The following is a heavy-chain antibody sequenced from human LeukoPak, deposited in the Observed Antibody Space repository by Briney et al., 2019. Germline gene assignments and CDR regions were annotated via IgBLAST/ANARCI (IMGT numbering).Heavy chain of an antibody. D-gene: IGHD5-24*01. V-gene: IGHV6-1*01. CDR3: TRGAPVGSSREFDY. CDR2: TYYRSGWYN. J-gene: IGHJ4*02. CDR1: GDSVSSSRSA. Sequence: SQTLSLTCVISGDSVSSSRSAWNWIRQSPSRGLEWLGRTYYRSGWYNDYAVSVKSRITISPDTSKNQFSLQLNSLTPEDTAVYYCTRGAPVGSSREFDYWGQGTLVTVSS.